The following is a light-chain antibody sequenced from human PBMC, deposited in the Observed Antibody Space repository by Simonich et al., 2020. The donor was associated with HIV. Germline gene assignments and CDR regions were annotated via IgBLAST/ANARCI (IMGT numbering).Light chain of an antibody. Sequence: DIQMTKSPSTLSASVGDRVPLTCRASQRISSWFAWYKQKPGKAPKRLIYKSSSLKSGVPARFSGSGSGTEFTLTNSSRQPDEFASYYCQQYNRYFRTFGQGTKVEIK. CDR1: QRISSW. J-gene: IGKJ1*01. CDR2: KSS. CDR3: QQYNRYFRT. V-gene: IGKV1-5*03.